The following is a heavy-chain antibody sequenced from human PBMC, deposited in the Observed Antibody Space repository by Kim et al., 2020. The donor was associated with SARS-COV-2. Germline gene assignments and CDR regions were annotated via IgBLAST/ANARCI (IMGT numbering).Heavy chain of an antibody. Sequence: GGSLRLSCAASGFTFSSYAMHWVRQAPGKGLEWVAVISYDGSNKYYADSVKGRFTISRDNSKNTLYLQMNSLRAEDTAVYYCAREPGSKRAYYYDSSVDPWGQGSLVTVSS. V-gene: IGHV3-30*04. D-gene: IGHD3-22*01. CDR1: GFTFSSYA. CDR2: ISYDGSNK. J-gene: IGHJ5*02. CDR3: AREPGSKRAYYYDSSVDP.